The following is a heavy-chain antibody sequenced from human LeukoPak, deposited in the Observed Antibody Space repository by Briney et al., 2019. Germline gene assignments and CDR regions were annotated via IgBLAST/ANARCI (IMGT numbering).Heavy chain of an antibody. CDR3: ARAGEMATIYYFDY. CDR1: GFTFSSYS. D-gene: IGHD5-24*01. J-gene: IGHJ4*02. V-gene: IGHV3-21*01. CDR2: ISSSSYI. Sequence: GGSLRLSCAASGFTFSSYSMTWVRQAPGKGLEWVSSISSSSYIYYADSVKGRFTISRDNAKNSLYLQMNSLRAEDTAVYYCARAGEMATIYYFDYWGQGTLVTVSS.